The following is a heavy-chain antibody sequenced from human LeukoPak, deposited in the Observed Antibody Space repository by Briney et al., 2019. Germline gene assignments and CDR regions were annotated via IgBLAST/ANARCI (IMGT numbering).Heavy chain of an antibody. CDR2: IYPGDSDT. CDR3: ARLGYCSGGSCYSIVDY. CDR1: GYTFPNYW. Sequence: GESLKISCKGSGYTFPNYWIAWVRQMPGKGLEWMGIIYPGDSDTRYSPSFQGQVTISADKSISTAYLQWSSLKASDTAMYYYARLGYCSGGSCYSIVDYWGQGTLVTVSS. D-gene: IGHD2-15*01. V-gene: IGHV5-51*01. J-gene: IGHJ4*02.